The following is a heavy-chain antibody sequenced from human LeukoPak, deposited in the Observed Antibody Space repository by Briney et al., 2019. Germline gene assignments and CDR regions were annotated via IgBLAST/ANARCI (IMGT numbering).Heavy chain of an antibody. Sequence: SETLSLTCTVSGGSISSYYWSWIRQPPGKGLEWIGYIYYSGSTNYNPSLKSRVTISVDTSKNQFSLKLSSVTAADTAVYYCARVRFRKYYFDYWGQGTLVTASS. CDR3: ARVRFRKYYFDY. CDR1: GGSISSYY. V-gene: IGHV4-59*01. J-gene: IGHJ4*02. D-gene: IGHD2-21*01. CDR2: IYYSGST.